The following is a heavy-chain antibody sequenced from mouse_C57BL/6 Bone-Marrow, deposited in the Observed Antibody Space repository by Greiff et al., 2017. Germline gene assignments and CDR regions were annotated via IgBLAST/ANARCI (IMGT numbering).Heavy chain of an antibody. CDR2: IYPRSGNT. V-gene: IGHV1-81*01. CDR3: ARVFITTVVATNFDV. Sequence: VKLQESGAELARPGASVKLSCKASGYTFTSYGISWVKQRTGQGLEWIGEIYPRSGNTYYNEKFKGKATLTADKSSSTAYLELRSLTSEDSAVXFCARVFITTVVATNFDVWGTGTTVTVSS. CDR1: GYTFTSYG. J-gene: IGHJ1*03. D-gene: IGHD1-1*01.